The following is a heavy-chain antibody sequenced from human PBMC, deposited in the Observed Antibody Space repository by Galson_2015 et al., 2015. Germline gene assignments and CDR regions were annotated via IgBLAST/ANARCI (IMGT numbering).Heavy chain of an antibody. CDR1: GYTFTSYA. CDR2: FNTNTGNP. Sequence: SVKVSCKASGYTFTSYAMNWVRQAPGQGLEWMGWFNTNTGNPTYAQGFAGRFVFSLDTSVSTAYLQISSLKAEDTAVYYCARESDARYYYGMDVWGQGTTVTVSS. J-gene: IGHJ6*02. V-gene: IGHV7-4-1*02. CDR3: ARESDARYYYGMDV.